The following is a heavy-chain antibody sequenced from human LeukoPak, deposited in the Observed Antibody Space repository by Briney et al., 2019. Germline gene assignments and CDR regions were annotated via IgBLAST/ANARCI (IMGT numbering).Heavy chain of an antibody. V-gene: IGHV4-59*08. D-gene: IGHD3-10*01. J-gene: IGHJ5*02. CDR1: GGSIRGNY. CDR3: ARVTYRSGSPSSWFDL. CDR2: IPDSGGP. Sequence: SETLSLTCTVSGGSIRGNYWTWIWEPPAQGLEWIGYIPDSGGPKSTPSLKGRVTISISPSRNQFSLNLDSVTAADTAVYFCARVTYRSGSPSSWFDLWGQGTVVTVST.